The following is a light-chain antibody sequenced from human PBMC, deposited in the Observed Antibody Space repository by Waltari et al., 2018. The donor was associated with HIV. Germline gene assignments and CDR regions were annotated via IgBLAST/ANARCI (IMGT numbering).Light chain of an antibody. V-gene: IGLV1-47*01. CDR1: SSNIGSNY. CDR2: RNN. J-gene: IGLJ1*01. Sequence: SVLTQPPSASGTSGQRVTISCSGSSSNIGSNYVYWYQQPPGTAPKLRIYRNNQRPSGVPDRFSGSKSGTSASLAISGLRSEDEADYYCAAWDDSLSGRYVFGTGTKVTVL. CDR3: AAWDDSLSGRYV.